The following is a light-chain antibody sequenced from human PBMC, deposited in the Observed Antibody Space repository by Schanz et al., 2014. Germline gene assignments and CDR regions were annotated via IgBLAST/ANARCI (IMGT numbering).Light chain of an antibody. J-gene: IGLJ3*02. CDR1: SSDVGSYNL. CDR2: AVN. Sequence: QSALTQPASVSGSPGQSITISCTGTSSDVGSYNLVSWYQQHPGKAPKLMIYAVNKRPSGVPDRFSGSKSGNTASLTISGLQAEDEADYYCSAYTTISILVFGGGTKLTVL. V-gene: IGLV2-14*02. CDR3: SAYTTISILV.